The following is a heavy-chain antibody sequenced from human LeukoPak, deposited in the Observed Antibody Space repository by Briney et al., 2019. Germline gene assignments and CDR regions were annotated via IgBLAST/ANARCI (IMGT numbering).Heavy chain of an antibody. D-gene: IGHD5-24*01. V-gene: IGHV1-46*01. Sequence: ASVKVSCKTSGYTFTNYYMHWVRQAPGQGLEWVGVINPRSGSTSYTRKFQGRVTMVRDTSTSTVYMEMSSLRSEDTAVFYCASGSRVEMATPPFYSDYWGQEPWSPSPQ. CDR2: INPRSGST. J-gene: IGHJ4*01. CDR1: GYTFTNYY. CDR3: ASGSRVEMATPPFYSDY.